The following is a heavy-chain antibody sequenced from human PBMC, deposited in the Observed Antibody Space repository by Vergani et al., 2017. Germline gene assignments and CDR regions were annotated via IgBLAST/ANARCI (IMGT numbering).Heavy chain of an antibody. CDR3: ARSVRYCSGGSGYYNGFDP. CDR1: GYTFTSYG. D-gene: IGHD2-15*01. Sequence: QVQLVQSGAEVKKPGASVKVSCKASGYTFTSYGISWVRQAPGQGLEWMGWISAYNGNTNYAQKLQGRVTITTDTTTSTAYMELRSLRSDETAVNYCARSVRYCSGGSGYYNGFDPSGKGTLVTGSS. J-gene: IGHJ5*02. V-gene: IGHV1-18*04. CDR2: ISAYNGNT.